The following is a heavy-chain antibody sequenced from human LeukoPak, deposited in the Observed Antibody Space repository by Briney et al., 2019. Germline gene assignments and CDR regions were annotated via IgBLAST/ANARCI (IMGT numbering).Heavy chain of an antibody. V-gene: IGHV4-61*01. J-gene: IGHJ4*02. Sequence: SETLSLTCSVSGGSVSSANYYWSWVRQPPGKGLEWIGYIYYSGSTTYNPSLKSRVTISVDTSKNQFSLKLTSVTAADTGAYYCVRHPRGGPYFDYWGQGTLVTVSS. D-gene: IGHD3-16*01. CDR1: GGSVSSANYY. CDR3: VRHPRGGPYFDY. CDR2: IYYSGST.